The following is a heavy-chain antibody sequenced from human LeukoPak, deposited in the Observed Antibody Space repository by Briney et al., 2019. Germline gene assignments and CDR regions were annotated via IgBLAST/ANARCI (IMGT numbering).Heavy chain of an antibody. CDR1: GYTSTSYG. D-gene: IGHD4-23*01. Sequence: RASVKVSCKASGYTSTSYGISWVRQAPGQGPEWMGWISAYNGNTTYAQNLQGRVTMTTDTTTSTAYMELRSLRSDDTAVYYCARARTVAYYSYGMDVWGQGTTVTVSS. V-gene: IGHV1-18*01. CDR2: ISAYNGNT. CDR3: ARARTVAYYSYGMDV. J-gene: IGHJ6*02.